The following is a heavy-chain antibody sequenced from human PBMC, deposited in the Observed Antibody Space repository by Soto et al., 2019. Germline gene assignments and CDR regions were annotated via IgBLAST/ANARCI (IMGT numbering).Heavy chain of an antibody. D-gene: IGHD3-10*01. V-gene: IGHV4-34*01. Sequence: SETLSLTCAFYGGSFSGYYWSWIRQPPGKGLEWIGEINHSGSTNYNPSLKSRVTISVDTSKNQFSLKLSSVTAADTAVYYCGRNLYGSGYGMDVWGQGTTVTVSS. J-gene: IGHJ6*02. CDR2: INHSGST. CDR1: GGSFSGYY. CDR3: GRNLYGSGYGMDV.